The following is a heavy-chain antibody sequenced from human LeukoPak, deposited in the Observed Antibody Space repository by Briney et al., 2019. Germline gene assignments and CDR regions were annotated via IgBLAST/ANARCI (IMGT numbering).Heavy chain of an antibody. CDR3: ARESSWDPYYYYGMDV. J-gene: IGHJ6*02. D-gene: IGHD6-13*01. CDR2: IYTSGST. V-gene: IGHV4-4*07. Sequence: SETLSLTCTVSGGSISSYYWSWIRQPAGKGLEWIGRIYTSGSTNYNPSLKSRVTMSVDTSKNQFSLKLSSVTAADTAVYSGARESSWDPYYYYGMDVWGQGTTVTVSS. CDR1: GGSISSYY.